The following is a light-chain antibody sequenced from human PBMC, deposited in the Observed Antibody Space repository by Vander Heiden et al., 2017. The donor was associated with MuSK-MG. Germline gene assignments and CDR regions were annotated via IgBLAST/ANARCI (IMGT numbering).Light chain of an antibody. CDR1: QTISGY. CDR2: DAS. V-gene: IGKV1-39*01. J-gene: IGKJ2*01. Sequence: DIQMTQSPSSLSASVGDRVTITCRSSQTISGYLNWYQQKPGKAPKLLIYDASSLQSGVPSRFSGSGSGTDFSLTISDLQPEDFASYYCQQAYRAPDTFGQGTKLXIK. CDR3: QQAYRAPDT.